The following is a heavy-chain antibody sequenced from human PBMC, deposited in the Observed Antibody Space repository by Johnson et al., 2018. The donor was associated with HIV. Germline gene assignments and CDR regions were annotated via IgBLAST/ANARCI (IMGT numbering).Heavy chain of an antibody. J-gene: IGHJ3*01. CDR2: IHQDGSEK. D-gene: IGHD3-3*01. CDR1: GFTLSTYG. Sequence: VQLVESGGGVVQPGRSLRLSCVASGFTLSTYGMHWVRQAPGKGLEWVANIHQDGSEKVYVDSVKGRFTVSRDNAGQSLYLQMNSLRVEDTAVYYCARAGGTPFNFWSGYNREGDAFDVWGQGTMVTVSS. V-gene: IGHV3-7*01. CDR3: ARAGGTPFNFWSGYNREGDAFDV.